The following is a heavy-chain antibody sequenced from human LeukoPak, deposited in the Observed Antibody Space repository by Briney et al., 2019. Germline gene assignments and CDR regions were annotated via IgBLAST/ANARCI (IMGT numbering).Heavy chain of an antibody. D-gene: IGHD6-19*01. V-gene: IGHV1-18*01. CDR1: GYTFTSYG. J-gene: IGHJ4*02. CDR3: ARDLGDIAVAGPIDY. CDR2: ISAYNGNT. Sequence: ASVKVSCKASGYTFTSYGISWVRQAPGQGLEWMGWISAYNGNTNYAQKLQGRVTMTTDTSTSTAYMELRSLRSDDTAVYYCARDLGDIAVAGPIDYWGQGTLVTVSS.